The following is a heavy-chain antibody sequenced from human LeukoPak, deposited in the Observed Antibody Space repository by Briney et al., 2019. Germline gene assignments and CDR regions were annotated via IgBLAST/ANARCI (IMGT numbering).Heavy chain of an antibody. CDR3: AKGVRGYYDSSGYYFSY. J-gene: IGHJ4*02. Sequence: GGSLRLSCAASGFTFSSYAMSWVRQAPGKGLEWVSAISGSGGNTYYADSVKGRFTISRDNSKNTLYLQMNSLRAEGTAVYYCAKGVRGYYDSSGYYFSYWGQGTLVTVSS. V-gene: IGHV3-23*01. CDR1: GFTFSSYA. CDR2: ISGSGGNT. D-gene: IGHD3-22*01.